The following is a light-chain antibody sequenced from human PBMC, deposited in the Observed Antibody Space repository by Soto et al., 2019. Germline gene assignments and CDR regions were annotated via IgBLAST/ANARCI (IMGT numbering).Light chain of an antibody. CDR2: EVS. CDR3: SSYTSSSTYV. CDR1: SSDVGGYNY. V-gene: IGLV2-14*01. J-gene: IGLJ1*01. Sequence: QSVLTQPASVSGSPGQSITISCTGTSSDVGGYNYVSWYQQHPGKDPKLMIYEVSNRPSGVSNRFSGSKSGNTASLTISGLQAEDEADYYCSSYTSSSTYVFGTGTKVTVL.